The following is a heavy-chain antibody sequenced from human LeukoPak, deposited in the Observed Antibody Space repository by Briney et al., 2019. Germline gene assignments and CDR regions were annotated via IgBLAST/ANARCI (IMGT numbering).Heavy chain of an antibody. V-gene: IGHV3-23*01. Sequence: GGSLRLSCAASGFTFSSYAMSWVRQAPGKGLEWVSAISGSGGSTYYADSVKGRFTISRDNSKNTLYLQMNSLRAEDTAVYYCAKGRRCSGGSCQPAYYYYYYMDVWGKGTTVTVSS. CDR1: GFTFSSYA. CDR3: AKGRRCSGGSCQPAYYYYYYMDV. D-gene: IGHD2-15*01. J-gene: IGHJ6*03. CDR2: ISGSGGST.